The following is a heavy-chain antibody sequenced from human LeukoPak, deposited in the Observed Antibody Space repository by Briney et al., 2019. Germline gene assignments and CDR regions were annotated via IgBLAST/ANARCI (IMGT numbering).Heavy chain of an antibody. CDR2: ISSSSTYI. CDR1: GFTFSSYS. CDR3: ARASGSYSDA. Sequence: GGSLRLSCAASGFTFSSYSMNWVRQAPGKGLEWVSSISSSSTYIYYADSVKGRFTISRDNAKNTLYLQMNSLRAEDTAVYYCARASGSYSDAWGQGTLVTVSS. V-gene: IGHV3-21*01. D-gene: IGHD1-26*01. J-gene: IGHJ4*02.